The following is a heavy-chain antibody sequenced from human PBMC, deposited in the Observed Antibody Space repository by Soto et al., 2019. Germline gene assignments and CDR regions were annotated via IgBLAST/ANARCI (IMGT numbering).Heavy chain of an antibody. V-gene: IGHV1-24*01. CDR2: FDPEDGET. CDR3: ATGHRCSGGSCHFDY. Sequence: ASVKVSCKVSGYTLTELSMHWVRQAPGKGLEWMGGFDPEDGETIYAQKFQGRVTMTEDTSTDTAYMELSSLRSEDTAVYYCATGHRCSGGSCHFDYWGQGTLVTVSS. CDR1: GYTLTELS. D-gene: IGHD2-15*01. J-gene: IGHJ4*02.